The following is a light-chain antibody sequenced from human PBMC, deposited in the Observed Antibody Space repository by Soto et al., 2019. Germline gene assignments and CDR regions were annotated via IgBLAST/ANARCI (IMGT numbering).Light chain of an antibody. CDR2: DVT. J-gene: IGLJ2*01. Sequence: QSALTQPRSVSGSPGQSVTISCTGTSSDVGGYNYVSWYQQHPGKAPKLMIYDVTKRPSGVPDRFSGSKSGNTASLTISGLQAEDAGNYFCCSYAGTYTVLFGGGTKLTVL. CDR1: SSDVGGYNY. CDR3: CSYAGTYTVL. V-gene: IGLV2-11*01.